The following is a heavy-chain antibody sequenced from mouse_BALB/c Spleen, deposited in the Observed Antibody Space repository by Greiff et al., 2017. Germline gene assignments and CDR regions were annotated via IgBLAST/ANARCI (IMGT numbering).Heavy chain of an antibody. Sequence: EVMLVESGGGLVKPGGSLKLSCAASGFTFNSYTMSWVRQTPEKRLEWVATISSGGSYSYDPASVKGRFTISRDNAKNTLSLQMSSLNSEEADMYCCSRGRPIYVPSAMDYWGQGTSVTVSS. V-gene: IGHV5-6-4*01. CDR3: SRGRPIYVPSAMDY. CDR2: ISSGGSYS. J-gene: IGHJ4*01. CDR1: GFTFNSYT. D-gene: IGHD2-12*01.